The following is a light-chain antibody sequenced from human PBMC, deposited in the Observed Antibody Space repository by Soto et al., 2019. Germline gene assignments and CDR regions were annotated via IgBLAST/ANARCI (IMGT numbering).Light chain of an antibody. CDR3: CSYTTSDTRV. CDR2: EVN. Sequence: QSALTQPASVSGSPGQSITISCTGTSSDVGAYSHVSWYQHHPGKAPKLMIYEVNNRPSGVSNRFSGSKSGYTASLTISGLQAEDEADYYCCSYTTSDTRVFGTGTKVTVL. CDR1: SSDVGAYSH. V-gene: IGLV2-14*01. J-gene: IGLJ1*01.